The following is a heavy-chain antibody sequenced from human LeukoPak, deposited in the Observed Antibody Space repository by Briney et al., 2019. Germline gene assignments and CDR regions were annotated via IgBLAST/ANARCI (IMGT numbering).Heavy chain of an antibody. Sequence: GRSLRLSCAASGFTFSSYAMHWVRQAPGKGLEWVAVISYDGSNKHYADSVKGRFTISRDNSKNTLYLQMNSLRAEDTAVYYCARDRWKFDYWGQGTLVTVSS. CDR3: ARDRWKFDY. CDR2: ISYDGSNK. D-gene: IGHD1-1*01. V-gene: IGHV3-30-3*01. CDR1: GFTFSSYA. J-gene: IGHJ4*02.